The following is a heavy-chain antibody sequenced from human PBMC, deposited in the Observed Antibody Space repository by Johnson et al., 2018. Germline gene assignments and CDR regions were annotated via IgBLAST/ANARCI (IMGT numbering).Heavy chain of an antibody. Sequence: VQLVESGGGLVQPGGSXRLSCAASGFTFSSYWMSWVRQAPGKGLEWVSGISWNSGSIGYADSVKGRFTISRDNAKNSLYLQMNSLRAEDTALYYCARGGFPGAFDTWGQGTMVTVSS. J-gene: IGHJ3*02. V-gene: IGHV3-9*01. D-gene: IGHD2-21*01. CDR2: ISWNSGSI. CDR3: ARGGFPGAFDT. CDR1: GFTFSSYW.